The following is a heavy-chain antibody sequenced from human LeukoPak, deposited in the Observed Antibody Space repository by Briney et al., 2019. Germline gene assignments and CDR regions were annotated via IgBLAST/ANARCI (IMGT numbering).Heavy chain of an antibody. CDR2: IWNDGSNK. CDR1: GFTFNVYG. V-gene: IGHV3-33*01. J-gene: IGHJ4*02. CDR3: ARGYSALDY. D-gene: IGHD6-13*01. Sequence: GGSLRLSCAASGFTFNVYGIHWVRQAPGKGLEWVAVIWNDGSNKYYADSVKGRFTISRDSAKNSLYLQMNSLRDEDTAVYYCARGYSALDYWGQGTLVTVSS.